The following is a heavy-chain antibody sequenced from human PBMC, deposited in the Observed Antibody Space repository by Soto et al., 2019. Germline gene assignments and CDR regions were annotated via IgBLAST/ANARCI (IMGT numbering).Heavy chain of an antibody. D-gene: IGHD1-7*01. J-gene: IGHJ6*02. CDR1: GYTFTSYA. CDR3: ARDHDGTGTTYGMDV. Sequence: ASVKVSCKASGYTFTSYAMHWVRQAPGQRLEWMGWINAGNGNTKYSQKFQGRVTITRGTSASTAYMELSSLRSEDTAVYYCARDHDGTGTTYGMDVWGQGTTVTVSS. CDR2: INAGNGNT. V-gene: IGHV1-3*01.